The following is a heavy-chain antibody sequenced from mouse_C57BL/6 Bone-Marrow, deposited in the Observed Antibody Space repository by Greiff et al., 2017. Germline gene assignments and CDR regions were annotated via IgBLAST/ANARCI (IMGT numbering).Heavy chain of an antibody. Sequence: VQLQQSGPELVKPGASVKMSCKASGYTFTDYNMHWVKQSHGKSLEWIGYINPNNGGTSYNQKFKGKATLTVNKSSSTAYMELRSLTSEDSAVYYCARKAIYYEYEGFAYWGQGTLVTVSA. V-gene: IGHV1-22*01. J-gene: IGHJ3*01. CDR3: ARKAIYYEYEGFAY. D-gene: IGHD2-4*01. CDR1: GYTFTDYN. CDR2: INPNNGGT.